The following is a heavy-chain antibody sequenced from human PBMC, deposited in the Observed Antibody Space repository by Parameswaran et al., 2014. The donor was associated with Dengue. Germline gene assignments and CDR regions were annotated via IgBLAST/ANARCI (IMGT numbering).Heavy chain of an antibody. CDR3: AGCVVVGRPIDY. D-gene: IGHD2-2*01. Sequence: PGKGLEWIGYIYYSGSTNYNPSLKSRVTISVDTSKNQFSLKLSSVTAADTAVYYCAGCVVVGRPIDYWGQGTLVTVSS. CDR2: IYYSGST. V-gene: IGHV4-59*13. J-gene: IGHJ4*02.